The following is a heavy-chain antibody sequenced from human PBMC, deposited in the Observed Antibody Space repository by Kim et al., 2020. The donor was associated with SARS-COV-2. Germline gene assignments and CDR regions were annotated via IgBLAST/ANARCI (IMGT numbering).Heavy chain of an antibody. Sequence: ASVKVSCKASGYTFTGYYMHWVRQAPGQGLEWMGWINPNSGATNYAQKFQDWVTMTGDTSISTAYMALRRLKSDDTAVYYCARSAGGLADRAVDYWGQGTLVTVSS. CDR3: ARSAGGLADRAVDY. CDR2: INPNSGAT. V-gene: IGHV1-2*04. J-gene: IGHJ4*02. CDR1: GYTFTGYY. D-gene: IGHD2-8*02.